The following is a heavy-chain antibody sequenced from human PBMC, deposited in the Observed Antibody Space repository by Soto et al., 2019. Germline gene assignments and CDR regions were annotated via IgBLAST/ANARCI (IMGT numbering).Heavy chain of an antibody. V-gene: IGHV4-30-2*01. CDR3: ARIHWSQSSLDY. CDR2: VSHRGTA. CDR1: GCSIDSTDYS. Sequence: PXETLSLTCSVSGCSIDSTDYSLTWIRQPPGKGLEWIGYVSHRGTAYSIPSLKGRLTLSMDSSQTQFSLKLTSVTAADSAVYYCARIHWSQSSLDYWGRGILVTVSS. D-gene: IGHD6-19*01. J-gene: IGHJ4*02.